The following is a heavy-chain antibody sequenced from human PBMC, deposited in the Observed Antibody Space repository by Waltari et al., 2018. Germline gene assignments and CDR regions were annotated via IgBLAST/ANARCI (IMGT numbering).Heavy chain of an antibody. CDR3: ARWGGDCGGDCYSNAFDI. CDR1: GGSISSSSYY. Sequence: QLQLQESGPGLVKPSETLSLTCTVSGGSISSSSYYWGWIRQPPGKGLEWIGSIYYSGSTYSNPSLNSRVTISVDTSKNQFSLKLSSVTAADTAVYYCARWGGDCGGDCYSNAFDIWGQGTMVTVSS. V-gene: IGHV4-39*07. CDR2: IYYSGST. D-gene: IGHD2-21*01. J-gene: IGHJ3*02.